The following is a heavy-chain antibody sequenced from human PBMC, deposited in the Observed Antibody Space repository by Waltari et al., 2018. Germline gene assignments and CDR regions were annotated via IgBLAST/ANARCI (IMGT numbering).Heavy chain of an antibody. CDR2: IYATGST. J-gene: IGHJ4*02. D-gene: IGHD6-19*01. CDR1: GGSLSSGGSF. CDR3: ATKRESSASGFDY. Sequence: QVQLQESGPELVKPSQTLSLTCTVSGGSLSSGGSFWSWIRQPAGQGLEWIGYIYATGSTYYNPSLKSRVTISGGPSKNQFSLKLSSGAGADPAVYYCATKRESSASGFDYWGQGTLVTVSS. V-gene: IGHV4-61*09.